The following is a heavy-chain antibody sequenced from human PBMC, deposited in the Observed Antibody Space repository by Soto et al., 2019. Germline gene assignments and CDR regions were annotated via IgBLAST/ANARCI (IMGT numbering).Heavy chain of an antibody. J-gene: IGHJ5*02. CDR2: IYYSGST. CDR1: GGSISSGGYY. V-gene: IGHV4-31*03. D-gene: IGHD6-13*01. CDR3: ASRSIAAAGWWFAP. Sequence: QVQLQESGPGLVKPSQTLSLTCTVSGGSISSGGYYWSWIRQHPGKGLEWIGYIYYSGSTYYNPSLKTRVTISVDTSKNQFPLKLRSVTAADTAVYYCASRSIAAAGWWFAPWGQGTLVTVSS.